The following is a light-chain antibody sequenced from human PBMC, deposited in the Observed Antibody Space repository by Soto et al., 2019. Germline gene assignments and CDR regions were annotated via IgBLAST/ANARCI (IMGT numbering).Light chain of an antibody. CDR3: QNYHSAPID. CDR1: QDISIY. CDR2: AAS. Sequence: DIQMTQSPSSLSAAVGDRVTTTCAPSQDISIYLAWYQQNPGKAPKLLISAASTLQSGVPSRFSGIGSGTDFTLTISSLQPEDVATYYCQNYHSAPIDFGPGT. J-gene: IGKJ3*01. V-gene: IGKV1-27*01.